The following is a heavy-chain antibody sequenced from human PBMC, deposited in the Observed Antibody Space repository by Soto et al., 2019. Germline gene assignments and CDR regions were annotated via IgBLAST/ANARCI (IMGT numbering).Heavy chain of an antibody. V-gene: IGHV1-3*01. CDR2: INAGNGYT. CDR1: GYTFTTYG. J-gene: IGHJ3*02. CDR3: ARDRYTFKYHYDSSGYYHDAFDI. D-gene: IGHD3-22*01. Sequence: ASVKVSCKASGYTFTTYGIHWVRQAPGQRLEWLGWINAGNGYTKYSQKFQDRVTITRDTSATTAYMELSSLRSEDTAVYYCARDRYTFKYHYDSSGYYHDAFDIWGQGTMVTVSS.